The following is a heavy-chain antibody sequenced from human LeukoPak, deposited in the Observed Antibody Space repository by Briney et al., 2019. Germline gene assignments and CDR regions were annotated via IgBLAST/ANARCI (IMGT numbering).Heavy chain of an antibody. CDR3: ANFERTVAGPYNWFDP. J-gene: IGHJ5*02. D-gene: IGHD6-19*01. CDR2: ISGSGGNT. CDR1: GFTFTSYA. V-gene: IGHV3-23*01. Sequence: GGSLRLSCAASGFTFTSYAMSWVRQAPGKGLEWVSAISGSGGNTYYADSVKGRFTISRDNSKNTLYLQMNILRAEDTAVYYCANFERTVAGPYNWFDPRGQGTLVTVSS.